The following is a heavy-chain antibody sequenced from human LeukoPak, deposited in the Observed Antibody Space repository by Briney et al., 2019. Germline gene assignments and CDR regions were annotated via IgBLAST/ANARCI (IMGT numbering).Heavy chain of an antibody. CDR2: ISGRGVST. CDR1: GFTSSSYA. Sequence: GGSLRLSCAASGFTSSSYAMSWVRQAPGKGLERVSGISGRGVSTYYADSVKGRFTISRDNSKNTLYLQMNSLRAEDTAVYYCAKVVNLVDTYYFDYWGQGTLVTVSS. J-gene: IGHJ4*02. V-gene: IGHV3-23*01. D-gene: IGHD2-15*01. CDR3: AKVVNLVDTYYFDY.